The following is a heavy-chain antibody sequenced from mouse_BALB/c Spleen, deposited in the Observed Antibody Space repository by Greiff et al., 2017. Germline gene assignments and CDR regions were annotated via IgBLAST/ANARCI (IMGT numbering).Heavy chain of an antibody. V-gene: IGHV3-2*02. CDR3: ARFWYYGYGYAMDY. D-gene: IGHD1-2*01. CDR2: ISYSGST. CDR1: GYSITSDYA. J-gene: IGHJ4*01. Sequence: EVQLKESGPGLVKPSQSLSLTCTVTGYSITSDYAWNWIRQFPGNKLEWMGYISYSGSTSYNPSLKSRISITRDTSKNQFFLQLNSVTTEDTATYYCARFWYYGYGYAMDYWGQGTSVTVSA.